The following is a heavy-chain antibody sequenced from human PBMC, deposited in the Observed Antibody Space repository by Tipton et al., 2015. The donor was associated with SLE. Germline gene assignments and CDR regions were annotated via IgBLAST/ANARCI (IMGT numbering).Heavy chain of an antibody. CDR1: GYTFSAYY. J-gene: IGHJ3*02. Sequence: QVQLVQSGAEVKMPGASVKVSCKASGYTFSAYYIHWVRQAPGQGLEWMGWINPNSGGTNFAQKFQGKVTLTRDPSISTAYMELNRLRSDDTAVYYCAKEGGGLGSYRDDGFEIWGQGTMVTVSS. D-gene: IGHD3-10*01. CDR2: INPNSGGT. CDR3: AKEGGGLGSYRDDGFEI. V-gene: IGHV1-2*02.